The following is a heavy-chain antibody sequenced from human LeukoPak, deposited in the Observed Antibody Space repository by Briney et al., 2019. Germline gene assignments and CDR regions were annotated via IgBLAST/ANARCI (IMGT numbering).Heavy chain of an antibody. CDR3: ARCPDYYYYYMDV. J-gene: IGHJ6*03. CDR2: IYYSGST. V-gene: IGHV4-59*12. Sequence: PSETLSLTCTVSGGSISSYYWSWIRQPPGKGLEWIGYIYYSGSTNYNPSLKSRVTISVDTSKNQFSLKLSSVTAADTAVYYCARCPDYYYYYMDVWGKGTTVTVSS. CDR1: GGSISSYY.